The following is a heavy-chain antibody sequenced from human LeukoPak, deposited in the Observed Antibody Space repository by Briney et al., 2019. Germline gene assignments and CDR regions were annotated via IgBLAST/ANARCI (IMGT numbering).Heavy chain of an antibody. CDR3: ARAFLVTFGGVIVPDY. CDR1: GYSISSGYY. Sequence: PSETLSLTCAVSGYSISSGYYWGWIRPPPGKGLEWIGSIYHSGSTYYNPSLKSRVTISVDTSKNQFSLKLGSVTAADTAVYYCARAFLVTFGGVIVPDYWGQGTLVTVSS. D-gene: IGHD3-16*02. V-gene: IGHV4-38-2*01. CDR2: IYHSGST. J-gene: IGHJ4*02.